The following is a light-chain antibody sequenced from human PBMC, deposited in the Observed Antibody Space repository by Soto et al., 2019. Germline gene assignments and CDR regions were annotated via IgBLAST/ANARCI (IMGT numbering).Light chain of an antibody. CDR2: AAY. J-gene: IGKJ5*01. CDR3: QHYNNWPLT. V-gene: IGKV3-15*01. CDR1: QTINNN. Sequence: IIMTQSPATLSVSPGERATLSCRASQTINNNLAWYQQKPGQAPRLLLFAAYAGATGVPARFSGGGSGTDFTLTISSLQSEDSAFYYCQHYNNWPLTFGQGTRLEIQ.